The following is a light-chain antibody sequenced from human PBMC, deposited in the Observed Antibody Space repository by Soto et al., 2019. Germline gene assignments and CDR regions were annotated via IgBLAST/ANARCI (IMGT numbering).Light chain of an antibody. Sequence: EIVLAQSPATLSLSPGDRATLSCRASRSVGDYLAWYQQKPGQPPRLLIYDASNRATGIPARFSGSGSGTDFTLTISSLEREDFAVYYCQQRSDWPLTFGGGTKVEIK. CDR2: DAS. V-gene: IGKV3-11*01. CDR1: RSVGDY. CDR3: QQRSDWPLT. J-gene: IGKJ4*01.